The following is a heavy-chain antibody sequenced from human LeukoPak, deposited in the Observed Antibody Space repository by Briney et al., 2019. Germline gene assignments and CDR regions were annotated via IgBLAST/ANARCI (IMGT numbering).Heavy chain of an antibody. Sequence: SETLSLTCTVSGGSISSSSYYWGWIRQPPGKGLDWIGSIYYSGSTYYNPSLKSRVTISVDTSKNQFSLKLSSVTAADTAVYYCARQGGYYYDSSGYRPYYFDYWGQGTLVTVSS. CDR1: GGSISSSSYY. CDR2: IYYSGST. V-gene: IGHV4-39*01. CDR3: ARQGGYYYDSSGYRPYYFDY. J-gene: IGHJ4*02. D-gene: IGHD3-22*01.